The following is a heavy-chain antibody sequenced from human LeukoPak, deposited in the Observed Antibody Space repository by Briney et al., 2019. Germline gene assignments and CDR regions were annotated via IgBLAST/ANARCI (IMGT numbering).Heavy chain of an antibody. CDR3: ARDYDGVRDHW. D-gene: IGHD2-8*01. CDR2: IKEDGSEK. J-gene: IGHJ4*02. CDR1: GFTFSNYW. V-gene: IGHV3-7*04. Sequence: GGSLRLSCEASGFTFSNYWMSWVRQAPGKGLEWLANIKEDGSEKYYADSVKGRFTISRDNAKNSLYLQMSYLRAEDSAVYYCARDYDGVRDHWWGQGTLVTVSS.